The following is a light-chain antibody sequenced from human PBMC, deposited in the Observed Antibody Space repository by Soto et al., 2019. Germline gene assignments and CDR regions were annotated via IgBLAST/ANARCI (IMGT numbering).Light chain of an antibody. CDR1: QSIGTK. CDR3: QQYSSWVWT. J-gene: IGKJ1*01. CDR2: GAS. V-gene: IGKV3-15*01. Sequence: EIVMTQFPATLSKSPGESATFSCRASQSIGTKLAWYQQRPGQTPRLLMYGASTGATGIPARFSGSGSGTEFTLPIGSLQSDDFAVYYCQQYSSWVWTFGQGTKVEIK.